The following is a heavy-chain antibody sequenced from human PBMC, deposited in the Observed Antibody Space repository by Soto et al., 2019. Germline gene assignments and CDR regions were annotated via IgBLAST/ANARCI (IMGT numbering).Heavy chain of an antibody. D-gene: IGHD3-3*01. J-gene: IGHJ6*02. CDR2: IYYSGST. V-gene: IGHV4-39*01. CDR1: GGSISSSSYY. CDR3: ARRGYYAFWSGYYAVRYENYAMDV. Sequence: SLTCTVSGGSISSSSYYWGWIRQPPGKGLEWIGSIYYSGSTYYNPSLKSRVTISVDTSKNQFSLKLSSVTAADTAVYYCARRGYYAFWSGYYAVRYENYAMDVWGQGTTVTVSS.